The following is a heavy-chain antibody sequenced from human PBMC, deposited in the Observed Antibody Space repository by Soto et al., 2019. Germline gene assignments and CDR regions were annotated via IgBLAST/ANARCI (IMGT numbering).Heavy chain of an antibody. Sequence: PSETLPLTCTVSGVSISSSSYYWGLIRHPPGKGLEWIGSIYYSGSTNYNPSLKNRVTISVDTSKNQLSLKLSFVTAADTAVYLCARQTSGEFKFDYWGQGTQVTVS. V-gene: IGHV4-39*01. CDR2: IYYSGST. CDR1: GVSISSSSYY. D-gene: IGHD3-10*01. CDR3: ARQTSGEFKFDY. J-gene: IGHJ4*02.